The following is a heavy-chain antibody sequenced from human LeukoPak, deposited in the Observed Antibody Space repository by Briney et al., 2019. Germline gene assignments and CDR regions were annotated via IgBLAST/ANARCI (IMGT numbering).Heavy chain of an antibody. V-gene: IGHV4-61*01. Sequence: SETLSLTCTVSGGSVSSGNYYWSWIRQPPGKGLEWIGYIYYGESTNYNPSLKSRVTISVDTSKNQFSLKLSSVTAADTAVYYCAREYCSGGSCSLRGYFQHWGQGTLVTVSS. CDR2: IYYGEST. CDR1: GGSVSSGNYY. CDR3: AREYCSGGSCSLRGYFQH. D-gene: IGHD2-15*01. J-gene: IGHJ1*01.